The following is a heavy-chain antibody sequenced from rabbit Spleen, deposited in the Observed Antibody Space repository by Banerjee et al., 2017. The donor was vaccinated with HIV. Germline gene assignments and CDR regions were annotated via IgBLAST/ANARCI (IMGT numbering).Heavy chain of an antibody. CDR2: INAITGKA. J-gene: IGHJ4*01. CDR3: GRAGEGGYGYLDL. CDR1: GFSFSNKAV. D-gene: IGHD2-1*01. V-gene: IGHV1S45*01. Sequence: QEQLKESGGGLVKPEGSLKLSCTASGFSFSNKAVMCWVRQAPGKGLEWIACINAITGKAVYANWAKGRSTFSKTSSTTVTLEMTSLTVADTATFFCGRAGEGGYGYLDLWGQGTLVTVS.